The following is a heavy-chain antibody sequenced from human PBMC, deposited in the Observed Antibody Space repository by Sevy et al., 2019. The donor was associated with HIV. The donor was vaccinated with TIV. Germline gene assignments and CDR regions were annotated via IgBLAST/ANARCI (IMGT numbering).Heavy chain of an antibody. D-gene: IGHD6-6*01. CDR3: ARPTPRIAPSSAAFFDS. J-gene: IGHJ4*01. V-gene: IGHV3-23*01. Sequence: GGSLRLSCAASGFASGFTFSSFAMSWVRQLPGKGLEWVSTINGRGGRPYYADSVKGRFTLSRDNSNNALFLQMDSLTPEDTALYYFARPTPRIAPSSAAFFDSWGHGTLVTVSS. CDR1: GFTFSSFA. CDR2: INGRGGRP.